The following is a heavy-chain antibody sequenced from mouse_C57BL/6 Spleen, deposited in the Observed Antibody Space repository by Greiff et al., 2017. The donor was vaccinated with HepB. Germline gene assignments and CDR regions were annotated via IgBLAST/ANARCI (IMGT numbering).Heavy chain of an antibody. Sequence: VQLKESGPGMVKPSQSLSLTCTVTGYSITSGYDWHWIRHFPGNKLEWMGYISYSGSTNYNPSLKSRISITHDTSKNHFFLKLNSVTTEDTATYYCARGGYGSLAYWGQGTLVTVSA. CDR3: ARGGYGSLAY. V-gene: IGHV3-1*01. CDR2: ISYSGST. J-gene: IGHJ3*01. CDR1: GYSITSGYD. D-gene: IGHD1-1*01.